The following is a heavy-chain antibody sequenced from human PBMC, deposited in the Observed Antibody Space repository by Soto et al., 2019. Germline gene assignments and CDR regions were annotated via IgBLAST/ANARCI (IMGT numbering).Heavy chain of an antibody. V-gene: IGHV1-69*01. CDR1: GGTFSSYA. Sequence: QVQLVQSGAEVKKPGSSVKVSCKASGGTFSSYAISWVRQAPGQGLEWMGGIIPIFGTANYAQKFQGRVKITADEYTSTAYMELSSLRSEDTAVYYCARDLYYYGSGSIYYYYGMDVWGQGTTVTVSS. CDR3: ARDLYYYGSGSIYYYYGMDV. CDR2: IIPIFGTA. D-gene: IGHD3-10*01. J-gene: IGHJ6*02.